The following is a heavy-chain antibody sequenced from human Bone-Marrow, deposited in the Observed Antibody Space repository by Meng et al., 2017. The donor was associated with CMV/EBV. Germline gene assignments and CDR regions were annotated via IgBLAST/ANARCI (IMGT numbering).Heavy chain of an antibody. CDR3: VRSSGWSLFDY. V-gene: IGHV1-2*02. J-gene: IGHJ4*02. Sequence: QVQLVQSWGEMKKPGASVKVSCTTSGFTFSDYYIHWVRQAPGQGLEWMGWVNSNNDATNYARKFQGRVSMARDTSISTAHMELSRLMSDDTAVYYCVRSSGWSLFDYWGQGTLVTVSS. CDR1: GFTFSDYY. CDR2: VNSNNDAT. D-gene: IGHD6-19*01.